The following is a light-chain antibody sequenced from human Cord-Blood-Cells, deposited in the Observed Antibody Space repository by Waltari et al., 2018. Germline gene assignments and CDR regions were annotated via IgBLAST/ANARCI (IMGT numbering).Light chain of an antibody. CDR3: QQYNNWPPAS. Sequence: EIVMTQSHATLSASPGESATLPCRASQRVSSNSAWYQQKPGQAPRLLIYGASTRATGIPARFSGSGSGTEFTLTISSLQSEDFAVYYCQQYNNWPPASFGQGTKLEIK. J-gene: IGKJ2*03. CDR1: QRVSSN. CDR2: GAS. V-gene: IGKV3-15*01.